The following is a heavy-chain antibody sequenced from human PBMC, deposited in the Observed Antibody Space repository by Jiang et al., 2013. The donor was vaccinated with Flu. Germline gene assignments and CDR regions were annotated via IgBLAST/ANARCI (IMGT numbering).Heavy chain of an antibody. CDR3: ARHFGDNNGNFYGIDS. D-gene: IGHD2-8*01. Sequence: GPGLVNPSETLSLTCIVSGGSLSSSHYYWGWIRQAPGKGLEWVGSIIYTGMTYYNPSVKSRLTMSVDTSRNQFSLKLRSVTAADTAKYFCARHFGDNNGNFYGIDSWGQGTLVTVSS. CDR1: GGSLSSSHYY. CDR2: IIYTGMT. J-gene: IGHJ4*02. V-gene: IGHV4-39*01.